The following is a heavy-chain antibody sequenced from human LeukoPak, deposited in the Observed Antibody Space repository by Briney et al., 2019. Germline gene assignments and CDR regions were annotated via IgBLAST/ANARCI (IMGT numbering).Heavy chain of an antibody. Sequence: GRSLRLSCAASGFTFDDYAMHWVRHAPGKGLEWVSGISWNSGSIGYADSVKGRFTISRDNAKNSLYLQMNSLRAEDTALYYCAKEVTVTTDNWFDPWGQGTLVTVSS. CDR2: ISWNSGSI. D-gene: IGHD4-17*01. CDR1: GFTFDDYA. J-gene: IGHJ5*02. V-gene: IGHV3-9*01. CDR3: AKEVTVTTDNWFDP.